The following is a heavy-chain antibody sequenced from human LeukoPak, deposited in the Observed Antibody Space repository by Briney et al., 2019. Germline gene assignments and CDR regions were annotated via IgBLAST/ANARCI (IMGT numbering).Heavy chain of an antibody. J-gene: IGHJ4*02. CDR1: GFTLCTDF. CDR2: THVVSGE. V-gene: IGHV3-66*02. CDR3: ANRGS. Sequence: GGSLRLSCAASGFTLCTDFMTWVRQAPGKGLVWVSMTHVVSGEFYADSVKGRFTLSSDDSKNTLYLHMNSLRTEDTAVYYCANRGSWGQGTLVTVSS.